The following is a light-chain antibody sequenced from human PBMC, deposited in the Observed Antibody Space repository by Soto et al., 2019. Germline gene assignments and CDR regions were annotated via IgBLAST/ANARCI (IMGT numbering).Light chain of an antibody. J-gene: IGLJ3*02. CDR2: YKSDSDK. CDR3: LIWHSSAWV. Sequence: QLVLTQPSSLSASPGASASLTCTLRSGINVGTYTIYWYQQKPGSPPQYLLRYKSDSDKQQGSGVPSRFSGSKDASANAGSLLISGLQSEDEADYYCLIWHSSAWVFGGGTKLTVL. CDR1: SGINVGTYT. V-gene: IGLV5-45*03.